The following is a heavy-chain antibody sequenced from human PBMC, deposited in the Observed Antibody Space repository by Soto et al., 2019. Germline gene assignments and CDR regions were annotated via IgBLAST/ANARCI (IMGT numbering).Heavy chain of an antibody. V-gene: IGHV1-3*01. Sequence: ASVKVSCKASGYTFTSYGIHWVRQAPGQRLEWMGWINAANGDTKYSPKFQGRVTITRDTSASTAYTELSSLRSEDTAVYYCVRRHVSATGIDWFDPWGQGTLVTVSS. D-gene: IGHD6-13*01. J-gene: IGHJ5*02. CDR3: VRRHVSATGIDWFDP. CDR1: GYTFTSYG. CDR2: INAANGDT.